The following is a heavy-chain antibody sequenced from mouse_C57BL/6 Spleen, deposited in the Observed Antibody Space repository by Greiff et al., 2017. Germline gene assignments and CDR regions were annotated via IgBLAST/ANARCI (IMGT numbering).Heavy chain of an antibody. CDR2: INPNNGGT. Sequence: VQLQQSGPELVKPGASVKISCKASGYTFTDYYMNWVKQSHGKSLEWIGDINPNNGGTSYNQKFKGKATLTVDKSSSTAYMELRSLTSEDSAVYYCARSGYGDYWGQGTTLTVSS. CDR1: GYTFTDYY. V-gene: IGHV1-26*01. CDR3: ARSGYGDY. D-gene: IGHD2-2*01. J-gene: IGHJ2*01.